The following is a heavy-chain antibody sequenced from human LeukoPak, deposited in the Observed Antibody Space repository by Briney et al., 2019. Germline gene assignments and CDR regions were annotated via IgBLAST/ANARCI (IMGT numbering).Heavy chain of an antibody. CDR2: ISAGGGST. Sequence: PGGSLRLSCAASGFTFSSYAMSWVRQAPGKGLEWVSVISAGGGSTYYADSVKGRFTISRDNSKNTLYLQMNRLRAEDTAVYYCAKYRDCSGGTCWDYFDYWGQGTLVTASS. CDR1: GFTFSSYA. J-gene: IGHJ4*02. V-gene: IGHV3-23*01. CDR3: AKYRDCSGGTCWDYFDY. D-gene: IGHD2-15*01.